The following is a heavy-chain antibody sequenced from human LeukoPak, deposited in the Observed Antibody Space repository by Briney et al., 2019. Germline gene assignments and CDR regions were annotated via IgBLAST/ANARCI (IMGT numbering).Heavy chain of an antibody. V-gene: IGHV3-30*04. J-gene: IGHJ3*02. CDR3: GKGGDSSGHCGVFDI. D-gene: IGHD3-22*01. CDR2: IGADGNAK. CDR1: GFTFSSSP. Sequence: GGSLRLSCAASGFTFSSSPMHWVRQAPGKGLEWVAVIGADGNAKDYAHSVEGRFSISRDNSKNTLSLLMNSLTNEDTAVYYCGKGGDSSGHCGVFDIWGQGTMVTVSP.